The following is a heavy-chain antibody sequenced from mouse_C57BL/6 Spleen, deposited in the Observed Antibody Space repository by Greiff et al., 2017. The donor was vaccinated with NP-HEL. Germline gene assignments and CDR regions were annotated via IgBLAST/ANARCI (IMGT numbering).Heavy chain of an antibody. D-gene: IGHD2-3*01. CDR2: IHPNSGST. J-gene: IGHJ4*01. V-gene: IGHV1-64*01. CDR3: ARRGIYDGYTGAMDY. CDR1: GYTFTSYW. Sequence: QVQLQQPGAELVKPGASVKLSCKASGYTFTSYWMHWVKQRPGQGLEWIGMIHPNSGSTNYNEKFKSKATLTVDKSSSTAYMQLSSLTSEDSAVYYCARRGIYDGYTGAMDYWGQGTSVTVSS.